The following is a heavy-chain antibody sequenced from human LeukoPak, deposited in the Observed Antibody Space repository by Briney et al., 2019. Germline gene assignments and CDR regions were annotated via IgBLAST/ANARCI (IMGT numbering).Heavy chain of an antibody. V-gene: IGHV3-23*01. D-gene: IGHD3-22*01. J-gene: IGHJ4*02. Sequence: GGSLRLSCAASGFTFSNYAMSWVRQAPGKGLEWVSAISGSGGSTYYADSVKGRFTISRDNSKNTVYLQMNSLRAEDTAVYYCAKVGRYYYDSSGYGFDYWGQGTLVTVSS. CDR3: AKVGRYYYDSSGYGFDY. CDR2: ISGSGGST. CDR1: GFTFSNYA.